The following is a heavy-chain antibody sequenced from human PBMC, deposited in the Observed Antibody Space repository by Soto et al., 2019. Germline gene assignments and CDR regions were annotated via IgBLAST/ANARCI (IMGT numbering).Heavy chain of an antibody. CDR3: LPHYYDSSGTGAFEI. CDR1: GGTFSSYA. V-gene: IGHV1-69*13. J-gene: IGHJ3*02. Sequence: ASVKVSCKASGGTFSSYAISWVRQAPGQGLERMGGIIPIFGTANYAQKFQGRVTITADESTSTAYMELSSLRSEDTAVYYCLPHYYDSSGTGAFEIWGQGTMVTVSS. D-gene: IGHD3-22*01. CDR2: IIPIFGTA.